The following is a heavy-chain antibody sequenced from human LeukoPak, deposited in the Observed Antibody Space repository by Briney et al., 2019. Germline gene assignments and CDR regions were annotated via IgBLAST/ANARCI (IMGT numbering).Heavy chain of an antibody. V-gene: IGHV5-10-1*01. J-gene: IGHJ4*02. Sequence: GESLKISCKGSGYSFTNYWITWVRQMPGKGLEWMGRIDPSDSYTNYSPSFQGHVTISADKSISTAYLQWSSLKASDTAMYYCATLMSGSASFDYWGQGTLLTVSS. CDR2: IDPSDSYT. D-gene: IGHD6-19*01. CDR1: GYSFTNYW. CDR3: ATLMSGSASFDY.